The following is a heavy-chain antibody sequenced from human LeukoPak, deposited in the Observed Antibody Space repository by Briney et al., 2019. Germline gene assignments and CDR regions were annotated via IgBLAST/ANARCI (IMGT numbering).Heavy chain of an antibody. D-gene: IGHD3-22*01. CDR3: AKGNHYYDSSGYYFPFDY. CDR1: GFTFNSYA. CDR2: ISGSGGST. J-gene: IGHJ4*02. Sequence: GGSLRLSCAASGFTFNSYAMSWVRQAPGKGLEWVSAISGSGGSTYYADSVKGRFTISRDNSKNTLYLQMNSLRAEDTAVYYCAKGNHYYDSSGYYFPFDYWGQGTLVTVSS. V-gene: IGHV3-23*01.